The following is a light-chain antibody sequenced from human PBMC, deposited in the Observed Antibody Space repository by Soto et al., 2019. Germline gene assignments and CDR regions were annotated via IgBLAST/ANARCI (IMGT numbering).Light chain of an antibody. CDR1: QNVRGY. CDR3: QQNLGVHT. J-gene: IGKJ1*01. Sequence: EILLTQSPVTLCLSPGGRATLACRASQNVRGYLAWYQQKPGQAPRLLIYDASNRATGIPARFSGSGSGTDFTLTISSLEPEDSAVYYCQQNLGVHTFGQGTKVDIK. V-gene: IGKV3-11*01. CDR2: DAS.